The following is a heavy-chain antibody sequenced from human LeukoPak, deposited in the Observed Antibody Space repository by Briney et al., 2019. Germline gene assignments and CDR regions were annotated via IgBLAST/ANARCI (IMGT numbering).Heavy chain of an antibody. CDR2: CSGSGSST. V-gene: IGHV3-23*01. CDR3: AKDRGLHPLYGMDV. J-gene: IGHJ6*02. D-gene: IGHD4-17*01. Sequence: GGSLRLSCAASGFTFSSYAMRWVRQAPGTGLEWVSGCSGSGSSTYYADSVKGRFTISRDNSENTLYLQMNSLRAEDTAAYFCAKDRGLHPLYGMDVWGQGTTVTVSS. CDR1: GFTFSSYA.